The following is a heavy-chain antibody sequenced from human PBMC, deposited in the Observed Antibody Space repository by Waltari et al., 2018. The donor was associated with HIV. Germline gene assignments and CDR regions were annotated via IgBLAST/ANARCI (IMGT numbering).Heavy chain of an antibody. D-gene: IGHD3-22*01. CDR3: ATSRSTYYDTGGYFDY. CDR2: IYPGDSDT. V-gene: IGHV5-51*03. CDR1: GYSFTSYW. Sequence: EVQLVQSGAEVKKTGASPKISCKASGYSFTSYWISWVRQMPGKGLEWMGIIYPGDSDTRYSPSFQGQVTISADKSISTAYLQWSSLKASDTAMYYCATSRSTYYDTGGYFDYWGQGTLVTVSS. J-gene: IGHJ4*02.